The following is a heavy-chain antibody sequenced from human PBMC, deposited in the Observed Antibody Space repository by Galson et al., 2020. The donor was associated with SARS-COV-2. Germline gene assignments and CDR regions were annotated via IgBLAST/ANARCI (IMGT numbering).Heavy chain of an antibody. Sequence: GGSLRLSCAASGFTFSSYGMHWVRQAPGKGLEWVAVISYDGSNKYYADSVKGRFTISRDNSKNTLYLQMNSLRAEDTAVYYCAKDLEPWDIVATISYFPRAFDYWGQGTLVTVSS. V-gene: IGHV3-30*18. CDR2: ISYDGSNK. CDR3: AKDLEPWDIVATISYFPRAFDY. J-gene: IGHJ4*02. CDR1: GFTFSSYG. D-gene: IGHD5-12*01.